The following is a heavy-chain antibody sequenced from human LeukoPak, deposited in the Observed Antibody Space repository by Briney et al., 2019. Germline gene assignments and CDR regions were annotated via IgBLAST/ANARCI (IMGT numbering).Heavy chain of an antibody. Sequence: GASVKVSCKASGYTFTSYDINWVRQATGQGLEWMGWTNPNSGDTGYAQKFQGRVTITRDTSASTAYMELSSLRSEDTAVYYCARGRCVGSTNCYYFDYWGQGTLVTVSS. CDR1: GYTFTSYD. CDR3: ARGRCVGSTNCYYFDY. V-gene: IGHV1-8*03. CDR2: TNPNSGDT. D-gene: IGHD2-2*01. J-gene: IGHJ4*02.